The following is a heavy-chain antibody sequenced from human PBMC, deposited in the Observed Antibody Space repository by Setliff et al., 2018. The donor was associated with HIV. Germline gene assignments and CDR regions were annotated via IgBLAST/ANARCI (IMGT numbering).Heavy chain of an antibody. CDR3: VSSLGTVYYYGMDV. J-gene: IGHJ6*02. D-gene: IGHD7-27*01. CDR1: GGSISSGDYY. V-gene: IGHV4-30-4*08. Sequence: SETLSLTCTVSGGSISSGDYYWSWIRQPPGKGLEWIGYIHYTGSTYYNPSLKSRGTVSVDTSKNQFSLKLSSVTAADTAVYFCVSSLGTVYYYGMDVWGQGTTVTVSS. CDR2: IHYTGST.